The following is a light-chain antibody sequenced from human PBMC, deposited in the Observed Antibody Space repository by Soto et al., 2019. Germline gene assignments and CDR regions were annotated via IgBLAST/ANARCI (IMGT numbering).Light chain of an antibody. Sequence: DIQLTQSPSSLSASVGDLVTITCQASQDISNYLNWYQQKPGKAPKLLIYDASNLKTGVPLRFSGSGSGTLFTFTISSLQPEDIGTYFCQQFDNLLMFAFGQGTKV. J-gene: IGKJ2*01. CDR2: DAS. V-gene: IGKV1-33*01. CDR1: QDISNY. CDR3: QQFDNLLMFA.